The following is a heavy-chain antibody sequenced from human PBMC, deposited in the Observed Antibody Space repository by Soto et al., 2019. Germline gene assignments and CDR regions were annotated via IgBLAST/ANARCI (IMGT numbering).Heavy chain of an antibody. V-gene: IGHV3-9*01. CDR3: AKDRAGGAAGTFCF. D-gene: IGHD6-13*01. CDR2: ISWNSGSI. CDR1: GFTFDDYA. Sequence: GGSLRLSCAASGFTFDDYAMHWVRQAPGKGLEWVSGISWNSGSIGYADSVKGRFTISRDNAKNSLYLQMNSLRAEDTALYYCAKDRAGGAAGTFCFGGQGTLVTVSS. J-gene: IGHJ4*02.